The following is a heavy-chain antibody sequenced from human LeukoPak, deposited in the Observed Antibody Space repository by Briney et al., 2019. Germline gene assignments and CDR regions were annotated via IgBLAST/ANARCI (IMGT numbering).Heavy chain of an antibody. Sequence: ASVKVSCKASGYTFTSYDINWVRQATGQGLEWMGWMNPNSGNTGYAQKFQGRVTITRNTSISTAYMELSSLRSEDTAVYYCARDAHSSSWPDYWGQGTLVTVSS. CDR3: ARDAHSSSWPDY. CDR1: GYTFTSYD. V-gene: IGHV1-8*03. CDR2: MNPNSGNT. J-gene: IGHJ4*02. D-gene: IGHD6-13*01.